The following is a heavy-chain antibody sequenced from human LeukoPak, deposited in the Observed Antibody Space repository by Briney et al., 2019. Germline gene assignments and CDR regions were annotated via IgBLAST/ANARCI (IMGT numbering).Heavy chain of an antibody. D-gene: IGHD3-22*01. Sequence: SETLSLTCTVSGASISSYYWSWIRQPPGKGLERIGYIYYSGGTNYNPSLKSRVAISVDTSKNQFSLKLSSVAAADTAVYYCARAGGYYKTYNWFDPWGQGTLVTVSS. CDR3: ARAGGYYKTYNWFDP. V-gene: IGHV4-59*08. CDR1: GASISSYY. J-gene: IGHJ5*02. CDR2: IYYSGGT.